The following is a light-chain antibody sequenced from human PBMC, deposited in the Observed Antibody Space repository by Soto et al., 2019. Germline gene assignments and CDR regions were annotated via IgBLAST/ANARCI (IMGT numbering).Light chain of an antibody. J-gene: IGKJ1*01. V-gene: IGKV2-30*01. CDR3: MQGTHWPWT. CDR1: QSLVYSNENPY. Sequence: DAVLTQSPLSLPVTLGQPAAISCRSSQSLVYSNENPYLIWFHQRPGKSPRRLIYQVSTRDAGVPDRFSGSGSGTYFTLTISRVEAEDVGLYYCMQGTHWPWTFGQGTKVEIK. CDR2: QVS.